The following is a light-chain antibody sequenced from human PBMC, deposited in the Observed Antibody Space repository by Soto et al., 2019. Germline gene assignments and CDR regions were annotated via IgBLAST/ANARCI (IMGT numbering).Light chain of an antibody. J-gene: IGKJ2*01. Sequence: EIVMTQSPATLSVSPGERATLCCRASQSVSSNLAWYQQKPGQAPRLLVYGASTRATGVPARFSGSGSGTEFTLTISSLQSEDFAVYYCQQYNTWPPYTFGQGTKLEIK. V-gene: IGKV3-15*01. CDR3: QQYNTWPPYT. CDR1: QSVSSN. CDR2: GAS.